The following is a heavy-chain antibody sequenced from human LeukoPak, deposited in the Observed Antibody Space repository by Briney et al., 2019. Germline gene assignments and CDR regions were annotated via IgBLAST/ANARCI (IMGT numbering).Heavy chain of an antibody. J-gene: IGHJ4*02. CDR2: ISAYNGNT. CDR3: ARTRTNFGVVTTIDY. CDR1: GYTFTSYG. V-gene: IGHV1-18*01. Sequence: GASVKVSCKASGYTFTSYGISWVRQAPGQGIEWLGWISAYNGNTNYAQKLQGRVTMTTDTSTSTAYMELRSLRSDDTAVYYCARTRTNFGVVTTIDYWGQGTLVTVSS. D-gene: IGHD3-3*01.